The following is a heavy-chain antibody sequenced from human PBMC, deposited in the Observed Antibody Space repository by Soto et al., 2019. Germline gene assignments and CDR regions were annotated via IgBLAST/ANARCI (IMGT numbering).Heavy chain of an antibody. D-gene: IGHD2-2*01. Sequence: ASVKVSGKASGYAFTSYGISWVRQAPGQGLEWMGWISAYNGNTNYAQKLQGRVTMTTDTSTSTAYMELRSLRSDDTAVYYCARDLLNCSSTSWLKNFDYWGPGTPAPVYS. CDR3: ARDLLNCSSTSWLKNFDY. CDR2: ISAYNGNT. J-gene: IGHJ4*02. CDR1: GYAFTSYG. V-gene: IGHV1-18*01.